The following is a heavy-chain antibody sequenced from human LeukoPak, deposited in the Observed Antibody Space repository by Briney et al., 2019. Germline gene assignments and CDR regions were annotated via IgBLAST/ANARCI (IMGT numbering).Heavy chain of an antibody. Sequence: ASVKVSCKASGYTFTSYSISWVRQAPGQGLEWMGWISAYNGNTIYAQKVKGRVTMTTDTSTSTTYMELRSLKSDDTAVYYCARASYCSDGSCYSDYWGQGTLVTVSS. CDR2: ISAYNGNT. CDR1: GYTFTSYS. J-gene: IGHJ4*02. CDR3: ARASYCSDGSCYSDY. D-gene: IGHD2-15*01. V-gene: IGHV1-18*01.